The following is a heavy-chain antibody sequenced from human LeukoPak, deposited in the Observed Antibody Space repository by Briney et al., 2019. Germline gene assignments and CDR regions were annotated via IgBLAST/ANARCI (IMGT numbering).Heavy chain of an antibody. V-gene: IGHV4-59*08. J-gene: IGHJ4*02. CDR1: GGSISSYY. Sequence: SETLSLTCTVSGGSISSYYWSWIRQPPGKGLEWIGYIYYSGSTNYNPSLKSRVTISVDTSKNQFSLKLSSVTAADTAVYYCARLGMEQLVSEVLWLYYFDYWGQGTLVTVSS. D-gene: IGHD6-6*01. CDR3: ARLGMEQLVSEVLWLYYFDY. CDR2: IYYSGST.